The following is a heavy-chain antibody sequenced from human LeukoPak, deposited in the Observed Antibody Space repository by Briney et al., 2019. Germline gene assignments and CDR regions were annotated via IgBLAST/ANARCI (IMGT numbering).Heavy chain of an antibody. D-gene: IGHD2-2*01. J-gene: IGHJ5*02. CDR1: GGTFSSYA. V-gene: IGHV1-69*04. Sequence: SVKVSCKASGGTFSSYAFSWVRQAPGQGLEWMGRIIPILGIANYAQKFQGRVTITADKSTSTAYMELSSLRSEDTAVYYCARRPSYVVVPSNWFDPWGQGTLVTVSS. CDR2: IIPILGIA. CDR3: ARRPSYVVVPSNWFDP.